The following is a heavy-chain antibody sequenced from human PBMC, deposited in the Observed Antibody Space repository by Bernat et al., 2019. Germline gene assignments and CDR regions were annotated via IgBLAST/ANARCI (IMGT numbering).Heavy chain of an antibody. CDR1: GASISSGLYY. V-gene: IGHV4-39*01. CDR3: AGQRVYYDSSADYYRAGFFDY. J-gene: IGHJ4*02. Sequence: QLQLQESGPGLVKPSETLSLTCTVSGASISSGLYYWGWIRQPPGKGLEWIGTIFSSGSTYYNPSLKSRVTMSVDTSKNQFSLKLSSVTAADTAVYYCAGQRVYYDSSADYYRAGFFDYWGQGTLVTVSS. D-gene: IGHD3-22*01. CDR2: IFSSGST.